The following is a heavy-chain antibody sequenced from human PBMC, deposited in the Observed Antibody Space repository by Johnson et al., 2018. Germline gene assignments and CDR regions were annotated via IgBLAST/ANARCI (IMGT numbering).Heavy chain of an antibody. CDR1: GFTFSSYA. D-gene: IGHD2-15*01. CDR3: AKGLRESDS. CDR2: IRGSGDST. J-gene: IGHJ4*02. Sequence: VQLQESGGGLVQPGGSLRLSCAASGFTFSSYAMSWVRQAPGKGLDWVSGIRGSGDSTYYAGSVKGRFTTSRDNSKNTLYLQMNSLRAEDAALYYCAKGLRESDSWCQGALVTVSS. V-gene: IGHV3-23*01.